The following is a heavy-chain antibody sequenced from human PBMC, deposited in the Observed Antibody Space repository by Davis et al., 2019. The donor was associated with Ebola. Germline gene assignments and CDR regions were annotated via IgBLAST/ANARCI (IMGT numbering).Heavy chain of an antibody. CDR1: GFSFSGYA. Sequence: ESLKISCAASGFSFSGYAMNWVRQAPGKGLEWVSGIVSSGDGTYYADSVKGRFTVSRDTFKNTLYLQMKSLTTDDTAIYFCAKADSDYSADYWGQGTLVTVSS. V-gene: IGHV3-23*01. J-gene: IGHJ4*02. D-gene: IGHD4/OR15-4a*01. CDR3: AKADSDYSADY. CDR2: IVSSGDGT.